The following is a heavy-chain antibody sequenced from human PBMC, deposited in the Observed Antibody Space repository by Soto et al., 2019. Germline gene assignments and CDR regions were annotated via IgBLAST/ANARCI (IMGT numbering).Heavy chain of an antibody. D-gene: IGHD2-8*02. CDR2: ISFDGDK. Sequence: GSLLLACPASGCDFSNSGIQGVRQTPGKGLEWVALISFDGDKYYVDSVKGRFTISRDNPTNTVYLQMNRLRPEDTGVYYCARDYARGWCQFWGQGTLVTVYS. V-gene: IGHV3-30*03. CDR1: GCDFSNSG. J-gene: IGHJ4*02. CDR3: ARDYARGWCQF.